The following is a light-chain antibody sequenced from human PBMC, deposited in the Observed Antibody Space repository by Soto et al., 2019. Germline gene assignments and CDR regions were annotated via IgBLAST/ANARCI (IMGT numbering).Light chain of an antibody. V-gene: IGKV1-39*01. Sequence: DIQMTQTPSSLSASVGDRVTITCRASQSISSYLNWYQQKPGKAPKLLIYAAPSLQSGVPARFSGSGSGTDFTLTISSLQPEDFVTYYCQQSYSTPITFGQGTRLEI. J-gene: IGKJ5*01. CDR1: QSISSY. CDR2: AAP. CDR3: QQSYSTPIT.